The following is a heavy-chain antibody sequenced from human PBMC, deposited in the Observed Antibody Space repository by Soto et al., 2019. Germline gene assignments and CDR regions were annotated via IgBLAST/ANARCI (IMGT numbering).Heavy chain of an antibody. V-gene: IGHV4-31*03. Sequence: QVQLQESGPGLVKPSQTLSLTCTVSGCSISSGGYYWSWIRQHPGKGLEWIGYIYYSGSTYYNPSLKSRVTISVATSKNQVSLKLSSVTAADTAVYYCARAPDYLDFPLDPWGQGTLVTVSS. CDR2: IYYSGST. D-gene: IGHD4-17*01. J-gene: IGHJ5*02. CDR3: ARAPDYLDFPLDP. CDR1: GCSISSGGYY.